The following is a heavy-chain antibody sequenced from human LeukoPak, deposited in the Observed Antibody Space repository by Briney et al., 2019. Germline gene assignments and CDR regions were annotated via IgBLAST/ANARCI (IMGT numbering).Heavy chain of an antibody. CDR2: IIPIFGTA. V-gene: IGHV1-69*01. D-gene: IGHD3-22*01. CDR3: ARALYYYDSSGYYYPYYFDY. CDR1: GGTFSSYA. J-gene: IGHJ4*02. Sequence: EASVKVSCKASGGTFSSYAISWVRQAPGQGLEWMGGIIPIFGTANYAQKFQGRVTITADESTSTAYMELSSLRSEDTAVYYCARALYYYDSSGYYYPYYFDYWGQGTLVTVSS.